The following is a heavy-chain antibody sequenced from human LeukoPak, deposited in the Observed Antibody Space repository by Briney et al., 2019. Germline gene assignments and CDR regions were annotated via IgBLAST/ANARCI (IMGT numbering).Heavy chain of an antibody. D-gene: IGHD1-26*01. J-gene: IGHJ4*02. CDR1: DGSISSYY. CDR2: IYYSGST. Sequence: PSETLSLTCTVSDGSISSYYWSWIRQPPGKGLEWIGYIYYSGSTNYNPSLKNRVTISVDTSKNQFSLKLRSVTAADTAVYYCASGTCYYFDFWGQGTLVTVSS. CDR3: ASGTCYYFDF. V-gene: IGHV4-59*08.